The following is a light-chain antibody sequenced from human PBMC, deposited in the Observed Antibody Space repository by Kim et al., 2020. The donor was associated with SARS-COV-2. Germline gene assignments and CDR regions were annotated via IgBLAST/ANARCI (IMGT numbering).Light chain of an antibody. CDR3: VLYMDGGILR. V-gene: IGLV8-61*01. Sequence: QTVVTKEPSFSVSPGGTVTLTCGLSSGSVSTSNYPSWYQQTPGQAPRTLIYNTKSRSSGVSDRFSGSIVGNKAVLTITGAQADDESDYYCVLYMDGGILRFGGGTQLTVL. J-gene: IGLJ3*02. CDR1: SGSVSTSNY. CDR2: NTK.